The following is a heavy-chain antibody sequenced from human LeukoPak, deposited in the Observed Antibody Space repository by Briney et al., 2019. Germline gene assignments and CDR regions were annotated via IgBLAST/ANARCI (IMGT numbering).Heavy chain of an antibody. V-gene: IGHV4-59*01. Sequence: PSETLSLTCTVSGGSISSYYWSWIRQSPGKGLEWIGYIYYSGSTNYNPSLKSRVTISVDTSKNQFSLKLSSVTAADTAVYYCARDPKHAIRIAARPHNPRPPDYWGQGTLVTVSS. D-gene: IGHD6-6*01. CDR3: ARDPKHAIRIAARPHNPRPPDY. J-gene: IGHJ4*02. CDR2: IYYSGST. CDR1: GGSISSYY.